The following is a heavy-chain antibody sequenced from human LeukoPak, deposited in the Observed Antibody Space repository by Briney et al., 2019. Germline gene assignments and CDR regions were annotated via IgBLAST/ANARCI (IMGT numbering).Heavy chain of an antibody. CDR3: AREPPVGGSYGGYDAFDI. CDR1: GYTFTSYG. D-gene: IGHD1-26*01. Sequence: VSVKVSCKPSGYTFTSYGISWVRQAPGQGLEWMGWISAYNGNTNYAQKLQGRVTMTTDTSTSTAYMELRSLRSDDTAVYYCAREPPVGGSYGGYDAFDIWGQGTMVTVSS. J-gene: IGHJ3*02. CDR2: ISAYNGNT. V-gene: IGHV1-18*01.